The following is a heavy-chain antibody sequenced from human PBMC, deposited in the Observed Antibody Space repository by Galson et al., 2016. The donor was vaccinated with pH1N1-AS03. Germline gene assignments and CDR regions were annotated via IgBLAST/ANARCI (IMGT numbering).Heavy chain of an antibody. CDR3: AHTGAAAGDALNDY. Sequence: PALVKPPQTLTLTCTFSGFSLSTSGVGVGWIRQPPGKALEWLALIYWADDKRYSPSLKSRLTITKDTSKNQVVLTMTNMDPVDTATYYCAHTGAAAGDALNDYWGQGTLVTVSS. V-gene: IGHV2-5*02. D-gene: IGHD6-13*01. CDR1: GFSLSTSGVG. CDR2: IYWADDK. J-gene: IGHJ4*02.